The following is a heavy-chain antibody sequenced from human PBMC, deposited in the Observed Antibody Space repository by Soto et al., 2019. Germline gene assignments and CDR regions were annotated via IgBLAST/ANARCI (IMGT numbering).Heavy chain of an antibody. V-gene: IGHV4-59*01. CDR1: GASISSYY. CDR3: ASCSSWYFDY. CDR2: IYYSGST. Sequence: QVQLQESGPGLVKPSETLSLTCTVSGASISSYYWSWIRQPPGKGLEWIGYIYYSGSTNYNPSLKSRVTMSVDTSKNQFSLKLSSVTAADTAVYYCASCSSWYFDYWGQGTLVTVSS. D-gene: IGHD6-13*01. J-gene: IGHJ4*02.